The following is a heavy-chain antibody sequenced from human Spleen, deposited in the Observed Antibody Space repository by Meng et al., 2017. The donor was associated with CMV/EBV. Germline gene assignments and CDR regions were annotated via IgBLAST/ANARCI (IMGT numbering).Heavy chain of an antibody. CDR2: MSGNTGFI. Sequence: GGSLRLSCAASGFTFEDFAMHWVRQIPGAGLEWLSGMSGNTGFIGYADSVKGRFTISRDNAKKTLSLQMDTLRTEDTALYYCVKGGGERVTFDAMDVWGQGTTVTVSS. CDR3: VKGGGERVTFDAMDV. J-gene: IGHJ6*02. V-gene: IGHV3-9*01. D-gene: IGHD2-21*02. CDR1: GFTFEDFA.